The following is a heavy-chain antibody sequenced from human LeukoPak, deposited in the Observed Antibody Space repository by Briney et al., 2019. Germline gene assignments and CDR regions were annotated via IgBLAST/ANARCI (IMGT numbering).Heavy chain of an antibody. J-gene: IGHJ4*02. CDR1: GFTFTTYA. CDR2: ISGGGGTT. D-gene: IGHD6-13*01. V-gene: IGHV3-23*01. Sequence: GGSLRLSCAASGFTFTTYAMSWVRQAPGKGLEWVSTISGGGGTTYYADSVKGRFTISRDNSKNTLYLQMQSLRAEDTAVYYGAKGGSGSTFFDYWGQGTLVTVSS. CDR3: AKGGSGSTFFDY.